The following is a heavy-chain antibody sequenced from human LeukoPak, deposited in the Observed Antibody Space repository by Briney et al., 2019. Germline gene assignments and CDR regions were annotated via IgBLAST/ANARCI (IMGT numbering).Heavy chain of an antibody. CDR3: ARDWYCSGGSCYSNDAFDI. D-gene: IGHD2-15*01. V-gene: IGHV3-7*01. CDR1: GFTFSSYW. Sequence: GSLRLSCAASGFTFSSYWMSWVRQAPGKGLEWVANIKQDGSEKYYVDSVKGRFTISRDNAKNSLYLQMNSLRAEDTAVYYCARDWYCSGGSCYSNDAFDIWGQGTMVTVSS. CDR2: IKQDGSEK. J-gene: IGHJ3*02.